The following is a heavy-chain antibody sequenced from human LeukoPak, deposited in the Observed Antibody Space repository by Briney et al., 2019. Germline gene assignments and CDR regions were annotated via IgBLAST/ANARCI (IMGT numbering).Heavy chain of an antibody. D-gene: IGHD5-24*01. Sequence: GGSLRLSCAASGFTFRSYAMNWVRQAPGKGLEWVSSISGSGDSTYYADSVKGRFTISRDNSKNTLYLQMNSLRTEDTAVYYCRDPFDYWGQGTLVTVSS. CDR1: GFTFRSYA. CDR3: RDPFDY. J-gene: IGHJ4*02. V-gene: IGHV3-23*01. CDR2: ISGSGDST.